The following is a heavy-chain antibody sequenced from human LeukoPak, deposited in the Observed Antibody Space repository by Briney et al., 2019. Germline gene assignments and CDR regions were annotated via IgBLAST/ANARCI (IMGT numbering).Heavy chain of an antibody. CDR2: IWYDGSNK. CDR3: ARDDIVATISQVPYGMDV. D-gene: IGHD5-12*01. V-gene: IGHV3-33*01. J-gene: IGHJ6*04. Sequence: PGGSLRLSCAASGFTFSSYGMHWVRQAPGKGLEWVAIIWYDGSNKYYADSVKGRFTISRDNSKNTLYLQMNSLRAEDTAVYYCARDDIVATISQVPYGMDVWGKGTTVTVSS. CDR1: GFTFSSYG.